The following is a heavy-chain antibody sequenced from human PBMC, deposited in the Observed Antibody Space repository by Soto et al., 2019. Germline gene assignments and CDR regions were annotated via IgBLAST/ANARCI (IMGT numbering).Heavy chain of an antibody. Sequence: PGGSLRLSCAASGFTFSSYAMSWVRQAPGKGLEWVPAISGSGGSTYYADSVKGRFTISRDNSKNTLYLQMNSLRAEDTAVYYCAKLYCSSTSCQPRTLFDYWGQGTLVIVSS. J-gene: IGHJ4*02. CDR3: AKLYCSSTSCQPRTLFDY. D-gene: IGHD2-2*01. CDR1: GFTFSSYA. V-gene: IGHV3-23*01. CDR2: ISGSGGST.